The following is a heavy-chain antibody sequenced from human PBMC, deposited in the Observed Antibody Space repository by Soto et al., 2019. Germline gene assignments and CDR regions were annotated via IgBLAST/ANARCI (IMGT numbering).Heavy chain of an antibody. D-gene: IGHD2-15*01. Sequence: QVQLQQWGAGLLKPSETLSLTCTVYGASFAGYYWTWLRQSPGKGLEWIGEVSHSGIAKYNPSLGSRVTRSLDTSTNQFSLDLTSVPAAATAVYYCARYGGTSIWYFGICGRGTLVSVSS. CDR3: ARYGGTSIWYFGI. CDR1: GASFAGYY. J-gene: IGHJ2*01. V-gene: IGHV4-34*01. CDR2: VSHSGIA.